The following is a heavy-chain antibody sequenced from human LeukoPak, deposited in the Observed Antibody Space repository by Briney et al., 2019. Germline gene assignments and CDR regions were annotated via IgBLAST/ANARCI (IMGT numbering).Heavy chain of an antibody. J-gene: IGHJ6*02. CDR3: AREKVVAAQYYYYGMDV. D-gene: IGHD2-15*01. Sequence: PGGSLRLSCAASGFTFSSYGMHWVRQAPGKGLEWVSYISNDGRVTQYADSVKGRFTISRDNAKNTLYLQMSGLRVEDTAVYYCAREKVVAAQYYYYGMDVWGQGTTVTVSS. CDR1: GFTFSSYG. V-gene: IGHV3-74*01. CDR2: ISNDGRVT.